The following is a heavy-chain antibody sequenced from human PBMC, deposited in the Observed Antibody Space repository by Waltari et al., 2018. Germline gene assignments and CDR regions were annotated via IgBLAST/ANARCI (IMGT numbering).Heavy chain of an antibody. CDR1: GCRFTISA. D-gene: IGHD2-15*01. V-gene: IGHV3-23*01. CDR2: ISGSVGNT. J-gene: IGHJ3*02. Sequence: GQHSQSGGALVPPGRSLPRSCAAFGCRFTISAMTWVRQAPGKGLEWVSVISGSVGNTDYADSVRGRFTISRDNSKNTLYLQMNSLRDDDTAVYYCAKDGYGGKAFHMWGQGTVVTVSS. CDR3: AKDGYGGKAFHM.